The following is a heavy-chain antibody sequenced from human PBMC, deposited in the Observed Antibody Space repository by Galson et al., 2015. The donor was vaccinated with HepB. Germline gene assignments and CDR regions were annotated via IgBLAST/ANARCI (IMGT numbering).Heavy chain of an antibody. D-gene: IGHD2-2*02. J-gene: IGHJ6*02. CDR2: ISSSSSYI. CDR1: GFTFSSYS. Sequence: SLRLSCAASGFTFSSYSMNWVRQAPGKGLERVSSISSSSSYIYYADSVKGRFTISRDNAKNSLYLQMNSLRAEDTAVYYCARLTRYCSSTSCYIGDYYYYYGMDVWGQGTTVTVSS. CDR3: ARLTRYCSSTSCYIGDYYYYYGMDV. V-gene: IGHV3-21*01.